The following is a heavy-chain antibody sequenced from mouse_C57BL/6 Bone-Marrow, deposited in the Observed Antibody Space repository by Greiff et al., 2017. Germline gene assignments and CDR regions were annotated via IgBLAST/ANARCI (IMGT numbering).Heavy chain of an antibody. CDR2: INPSSGYT. CDR3: ASPPSPYDYDGGFAY. J-gene: IGHJ3*01. CDR1: GYTFTSYW. D-gene: IGHD2-4*01. Sequence: QVQLQQSGAELAKPGASVKLSCKASGYTFTSYWMHWVKQRPGQGLEWIGYINPSSGYTKYNQKFKDKATLTADKSSSTAYMQLSSLTYEDSAVXYSASPPSPYDYDGGFAYWGQGTLVTVSA. V-gene: IGHV1-7*01.